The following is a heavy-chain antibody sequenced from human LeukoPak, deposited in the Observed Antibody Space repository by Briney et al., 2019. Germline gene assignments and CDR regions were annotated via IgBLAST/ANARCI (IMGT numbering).Heavy chain of an antibody. CDR1: GGSISSGGYS. V-gene: IGHV4-30-2*01. CDR3: ARVVVVATYLDY. CDR2: IYHSGST. D-gene: IGHD3-22*01. Sequence: SETLSLTCAVSGGSISSGGYSWSWIRQPPGKGLEWIGYIYHSGSTYYNPSLKSRVTISVDRSKNQFSLKLSSVTAADTAVYYCARVVVVATYLDYWGQGTLVTVSS. J-gene: IGHJ4*02.